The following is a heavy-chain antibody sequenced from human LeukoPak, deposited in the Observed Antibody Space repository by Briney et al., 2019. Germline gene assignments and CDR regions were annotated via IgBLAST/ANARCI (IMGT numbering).Heavy chain of an antibody. D-gene: IGHD6-19*01. Sequence: PGGSLRLSCAASGFTFSSYGMHWVRQAPGKGLEWVAVISYDGSNKYYADSVKGRFTISRDNSKNTLYLQMNSLRAEDTAVYYCAKDAVGAGYSSGWAFDYWGQGTLVTVSS. CDR3: AKDAVGAGYSSGWAFDY. V-gene: IGHV3-30*18. J-gene: IGHJ4*02. CDR2: ISYDGSNK. CDR1: GFTFSSYG.